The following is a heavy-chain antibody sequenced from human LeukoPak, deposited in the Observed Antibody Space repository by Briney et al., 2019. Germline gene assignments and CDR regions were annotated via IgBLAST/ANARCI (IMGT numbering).Heavy chain of an antibody. D-gene: IGHD1-26*01. CDR3: ARAVTQWEVLPFFYYYYYMDV. Sequence: SQTLSLTCAISGDRVSSNSAAWNWIRQSPSRGLEWLGRTYYRSKWYNDYAVCVKTRITVNPDTSKNQLSQPLNAVNPEETAVYYCARAVTQWEVLPFFYYYYYMDVWGKGTPVTVSS. J-gene: IGHJ6*03. CDR1: GDRVSSNSAA. V-gene: IGHV6-1*01. CDR2: TYYRSKWYN.